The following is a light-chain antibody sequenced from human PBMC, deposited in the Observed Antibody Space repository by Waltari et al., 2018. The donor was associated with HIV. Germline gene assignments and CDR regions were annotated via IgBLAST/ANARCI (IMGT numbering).Light chain of an antibody. Sequence: SYVLTQPPSLSVAPGQTAGITCGGDNIRRKSVHWYKQKPGQAPVLLIYHGAAGPAGSPDRFSGSTSENTATLTIGRVEAGDESDYSCQVWDSGSAHVVFGGGTNLAV. J-gene: IGLJ2*01. CDR2: HGA. CDR3: QVWDSGSAHVV. CDR1: NIRRKS. V-gene: IGLV3-21*02.